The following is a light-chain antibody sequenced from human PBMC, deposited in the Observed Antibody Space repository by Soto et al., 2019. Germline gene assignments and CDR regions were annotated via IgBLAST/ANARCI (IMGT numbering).Light chain of an antibody. Sequence: QSVLTQPASVSGSPGQSITVSCTGTSSDVGAYNLVSWYQQYPGKAPRLIIYEGTKRPSGISHRFSGSKSDNTASLTISGLRAEDEAHYSCCSYAGSRTFVFGGGTKLTVL. CDR1: SSDVGAYNL. CDR3: CSYAGSRTFV. J-gene: IGLJ3*02. V-gene: IGLV2-23*01. CDR2: EGT.